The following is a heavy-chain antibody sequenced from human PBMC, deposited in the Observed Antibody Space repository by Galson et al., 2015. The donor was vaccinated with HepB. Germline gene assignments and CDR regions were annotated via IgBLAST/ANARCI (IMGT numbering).Heavy chain of an antibody. CDR1: GFTFSSYG. V-gene: IGHV3-33*01. CDR3: ARDPRIVGAYFDY. J-gene: IGHJ4*02. Sequence: SLRLSCAASGFTFSSYGMHWVRQAPGKGLEWVAVIWYDGSNKYYADSVKGRFTISRDNSKNTLYLQMNSLRAEDTAVYYCARDPRIVGAYFDYWGQGTLVTVSS. D-gene: IGHD1-26*01. CDR2: IWYDGSNK.